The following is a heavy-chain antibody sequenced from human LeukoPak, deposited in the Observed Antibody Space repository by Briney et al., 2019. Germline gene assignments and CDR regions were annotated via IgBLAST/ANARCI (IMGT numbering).Heavy chain of an antibody. CDR1: GGSISSSSYY. J-gene: IGHJ4*02. Sequence: SETLSLTCTVSGGSISSSSYYWGWIRQPPGKGLEWIGSIYYSGSTYYNPSLKSRVTISVDTSKNQFSLKLSSVTAADTAVYYCARQIVKGGDYWGQGTLVTVPS. V-gene: IGHV4-39*01. CDR3: ARQIVKGGDY. D-gene: IGHD1-26*01. CDR2: IYYSGST.